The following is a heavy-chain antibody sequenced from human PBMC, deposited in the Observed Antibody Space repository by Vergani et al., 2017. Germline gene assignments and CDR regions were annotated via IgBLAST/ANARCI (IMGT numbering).Heavy chain of an antibody. CDR3: AKDLGTIFGAHDYFDY. CDR1: GFTFSSYA. Sequence: EVQLLESGGGLVQPGGSLRLSCAASGFTFSSYAMSWVRQAPGKGLEWGSAISGSGGSTYYADSVKGRFTISRDNSKNTLYLQMNSLRAEDTAVYYCAKDLGTIFGAHDYFDYWGQGTLVTVSS. V-gene: IGHV3-23*01. D-gene: IGHD3-3*01. J-gene: IGHJ4*02. CDR2: ISGSGGST.